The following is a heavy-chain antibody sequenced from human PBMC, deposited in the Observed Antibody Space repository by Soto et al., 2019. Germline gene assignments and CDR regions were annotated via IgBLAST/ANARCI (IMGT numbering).Heavy chain of an antibody. J-gene: IGHJ5*02. CDR3: ARVMVRGVIIPYNWFDP. CDR2: IYYSGST. D-gene: IGHD3-10*01. Sequence: QVQLQESGPGLVKPSETLSLTCTVSGGSISSYYWSWIRQPPGKGLEWIGYIYYSGSTNYNPSLKIRVTISVDTSKTQFSLKLSSVTAADTAVYYWARVMVRGVIIPYNWFDPWGQGTLVTVSS. V-gene: IGHV4-59*01. CDR1: GGSISSYY.